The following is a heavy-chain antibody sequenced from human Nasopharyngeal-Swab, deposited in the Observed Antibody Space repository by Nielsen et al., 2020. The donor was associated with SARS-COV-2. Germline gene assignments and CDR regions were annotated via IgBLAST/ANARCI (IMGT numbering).Heavy chain of an antibody. CDR3: ARTLLAAGGYYYYGMDV. CDR2: IYWNDDK. V-gene: IGHV2-5*01. D-gene: IGHD6-13*01. Sequence: WIRQPPGKALEWLALIYWNDDKRYSPSLKSRLTITKDTSKNQVVLTMTNMDPVDTATYSCARTLLAAGGYYYYGMDVWGQGTTVTVSS. J-gene: IGHJ6*02.